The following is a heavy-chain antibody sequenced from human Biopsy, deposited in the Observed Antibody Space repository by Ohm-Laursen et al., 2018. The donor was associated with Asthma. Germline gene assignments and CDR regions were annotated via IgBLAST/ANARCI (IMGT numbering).Heavy chain of an antibody. V-gene: IGHV1-18*01. CDR2: ISVYIGNT. CDR1: GYTFNTAG. CDR3: ARAVDYSHYYGIDV. D-gene: IGHD3-10*01. Sequence: SVKASRTISGYTFNTAGITSGRRAPRQGLECMGWISVYIGNTKVAQKLQDRVTMITDTSTSTAYMELRSLRSDDTAVYFCARAVDYSHYYGIDVWGQGTTVTVS. J-gene: IGHJ6*02.